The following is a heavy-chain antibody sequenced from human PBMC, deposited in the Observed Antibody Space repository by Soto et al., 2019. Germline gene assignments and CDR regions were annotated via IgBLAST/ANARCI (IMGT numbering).Heavy chain of an antibody. CDR1: GYTLTELS. J-gene: IGHJ6*02. D-gene: IGHD1-26*01. CDR3: AKDPSWQGGGYYYYGMDV. CDR2: FDPEDGET. Sequence: ASVKVSCKVSGYTLTELSMHWVRQAPGKGLEWMGGFDPEDGETIYAQKFQGRVTMTEDTSTDTAYMELNSLRAEDTAVYYCAKDPSWQGGGYYYYGMDVWGQGTTVTVSS. V-gene: IGHV1-24*01.